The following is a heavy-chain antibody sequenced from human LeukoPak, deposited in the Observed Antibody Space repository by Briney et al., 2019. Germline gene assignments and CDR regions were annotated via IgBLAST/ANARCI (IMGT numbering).Heavy chain of an antibody. CDR3: AREGTPDLDY. CDR1: GFTLSSYD. V-gene: IGHV3-48*03. J-gene: IGHJ4*02. CDR2: ISSSGSPI. Sequence: PGGSLRLSCAASGFTLSSYDMNWVRQAPGKGLEWVSYISSSGSPIYYADSVKGRFTISRDNAKRSLYLQMNSLRAEDTAVYYCAREGTPDLDYWGQGTLVTVSS. D-gene: IGHD2-15*01.